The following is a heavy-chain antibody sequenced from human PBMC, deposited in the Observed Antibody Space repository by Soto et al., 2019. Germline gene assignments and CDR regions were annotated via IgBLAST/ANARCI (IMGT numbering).Heavy chain of an antibody. CDR1: GYSFTSYW. D-gene: IGHD6-13*01. J-gene: IGHJ6*02. CDR2: IDPSDSYT. CDR3: ASSFTSAAAGYYYAMDV. V-gene: IGHV5-10-1*01. Sequence: GESMNISCKGSGYSFTSYWISWVRQMPGKGLEWMGRIDPSDSYTNYSPSFQGHVTISADKSISTAYLQWSSLKASDTAMYYCASSFTSAAAGYYYAMDVWGQGTTVTVSS.